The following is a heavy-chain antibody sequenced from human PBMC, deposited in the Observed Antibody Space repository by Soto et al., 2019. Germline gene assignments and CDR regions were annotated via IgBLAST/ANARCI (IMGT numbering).Heavy chain of an antibody. Sequence: PAGSLRLSCAASGFTFSSYSMNWVRQAPGKGLEWVSSISSSSSYIYYADSVKGRFTISRDNAKNSLYLQMNSLRAEDTAVYYCARDPYYDILTGYYKEYGMDVWGQGTTVTVSS. J-gene: IGHJ6*02. CDR1: GFTFSSYS. D-gene: IGHD3-9*01. CDR3: ARDPYYDILTGYYKEYGMDV. V-gene: IGHV3-21*01. CDR2: ISSSSSYI.